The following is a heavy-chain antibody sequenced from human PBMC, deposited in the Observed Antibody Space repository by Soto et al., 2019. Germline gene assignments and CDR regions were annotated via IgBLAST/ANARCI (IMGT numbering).Heavy chain of an antibody. Sequence: GESLKISCKTSGYSFTTYWIGWVRQMPGKGLEWMGIIYPGDSDTRYSPSFQGQVTISADKSISTTYLQWSSLKASDTAMYYCARRGGTTGTFFWFDPWGQGTLVTVSS. D-gene: IGHD1-1*01. CDR3: ARRGGTTGTFFWFDP. V-gene: IGHV5-51*01. CDR1: GYSFTTYW. CDR2: IYPGDSDT. J-gene: IGHJ5*02.